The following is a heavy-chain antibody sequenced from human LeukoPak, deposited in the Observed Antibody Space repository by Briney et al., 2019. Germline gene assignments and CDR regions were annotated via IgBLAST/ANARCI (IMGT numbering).Heavy chain of an antibody. D-gene: IGHD6-6*01. Sequence: SVKVSCKASGGTFSSYAISWVRQAPGQGLEWMGRIIPILGIANYAQKFQGRVTITADKSTSTAYMELSSLRSEDTAVYYCARDAPGSKAAGFFDYWGQGTLVTVSS. V-gene: IGHV1-69*04. CDR1: GGTFSSYA. J-gene: IGHJ4*02. CDR2: IIPILGIA. CDR3: ARDAPGSKAAGFFDY.